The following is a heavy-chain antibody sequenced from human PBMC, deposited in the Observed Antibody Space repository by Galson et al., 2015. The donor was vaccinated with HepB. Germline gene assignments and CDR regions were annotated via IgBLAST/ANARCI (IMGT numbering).Heavy chain of an antibody. CDR1: GYTFTSYY. D-gene: IGHD2-15*01. CDR2: INPSGGST. V-gene: IGHV1-46*04. J-gene: IGHJ4*02. CDR3: AREVVGGLDY. Sequence: VSCKASGYTFTSYYMHWVRQAPGQGLEWMGIINPSGGSTSYAQKLQGRVTMTRDTSTSTVYMELSSLRSEDTAVYYCAREVVGGLDYWGQGTLVTVSS.